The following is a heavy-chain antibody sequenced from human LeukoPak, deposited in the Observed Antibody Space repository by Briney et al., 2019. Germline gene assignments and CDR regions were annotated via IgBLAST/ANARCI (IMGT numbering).Heavy chain of an antibody. V-gene: IGHV4-61*01. CDR3: ARDYYYDSSGYYYGTAFDI. CDR1: GDSVSSGSSY. CDR2: IYYSGRT. Sequence: SETLSLTCTVSGDSVSSGSSYWTWIRQPPGRGLEWIGYIYYSGRTTYNPSLKSRVTISTDASKNQFSLKLSSVTAEDTAVYYCARDYYYDSSGYYYGTAFDIWGQGTMVTVSS. J-gene: IGHJ3*02. D-gene: IGHD3-22*01.